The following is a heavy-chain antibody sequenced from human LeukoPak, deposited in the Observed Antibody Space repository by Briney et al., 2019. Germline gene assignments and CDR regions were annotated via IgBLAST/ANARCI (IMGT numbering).Heavy chain of an antibody. CDR1: GFTLIDYY. Sequence: GGSLRLSCAASGFTLIDYYVSWIRQAPGKGLEWVAYISSSSSYTNYADSVEGRFTISRDNAKNSVHLQMNSLRAEDTAVYYCARGTAPSADYWGQGTLVTVSS. CDR3: ARGTAPSADY. J-gene: IGHJ4*02. V-gene: IGHV3-11*05. D-gene: IGHD2-21*02. CDR2: ISSSSSYT.